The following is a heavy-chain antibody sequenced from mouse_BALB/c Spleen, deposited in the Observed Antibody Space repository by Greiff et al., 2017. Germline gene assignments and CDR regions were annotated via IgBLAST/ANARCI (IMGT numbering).Heavy chain of an antibody. D-gene: IGHD1-1*02. CDR1: GYAFSSSW. CDR2: IYPGDGDT. Sequence: QVQLQQSGPELVKPGASVKISCKASGYAFSSSWMNWVKQRPGQGLEWIGRIYPGDGDTNYNGKFKGKATLTADKSSSTAYMQLSSLTSVDSAVYFCARYGLAYWGQGTLVTVAA. V-gene: IGHV1-82*01. J-gene: IGHJ3*01. CDR3: ARYGLAY.